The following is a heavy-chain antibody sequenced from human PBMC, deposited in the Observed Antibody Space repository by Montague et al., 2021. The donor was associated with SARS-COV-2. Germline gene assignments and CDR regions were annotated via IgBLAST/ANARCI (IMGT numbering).Heavy chain of an antibody. V-gene: IGHV4-4*02. CDR3: ARDGSLRFEILMGPRHYYYAMDF. D-gene: IGHD3-9*01. Sequence: SETLSLTCVVSGDSISTDNWWTWVRLPPGKGLEWIGSIYYSGSTYYNPSLKSRVTISVDTSKNQFSLKLSSVTAADTAVYYCARDGSLRFEILMGPRHYYYAMDFWGQGTTITVSS. CDR2: IYYSGST. CDR1: GDSISTDNW. J-gene: IGHJ6*02.